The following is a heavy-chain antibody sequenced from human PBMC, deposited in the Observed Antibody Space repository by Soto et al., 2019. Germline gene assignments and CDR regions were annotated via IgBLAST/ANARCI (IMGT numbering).Heavy chain of an antibody. CDR3: ARGGEPGYSYGPTYYYMDV. CDR1: GYTFTSYD. CDR2: MNPNSGNT. V-gene: IGHV1-8*01. J-gene: IGHJ6*03. Sequence: ASVKVSCKASGYTFTSYDINWVRQATGQGLEWMGWMNPNSGNTGYAQKFQGRVTMTRNTSISTAYMELSSLRSEDTAVYYCARGGEPGYSYGPTYYYMDVWGKGTTVTVSS. D-gene: IGHD5-18*01.